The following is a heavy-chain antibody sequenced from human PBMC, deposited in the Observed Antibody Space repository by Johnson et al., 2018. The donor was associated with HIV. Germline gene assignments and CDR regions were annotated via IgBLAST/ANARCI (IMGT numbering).Heavy chain of an antibody. CDR1: GFTFSSYA. J-gene: IGHJ3*02. V-gene: IGHV3-30*04. CDR2: TSYDGSNK. Sequence: QVQLVESGGGVVQPGRSLRLSCAASGFTFSSYAMHWVRQAPGKGLEWVAVTSYDGSNKYYADSVKGRFTISRDNSKNTLYLQMNSLRAEDTAVYYCAKARGIVGATGAFDIWGQGTMVTVSS. D-gene: IGHD1-26*01. CDR3: AKARGIVGATGAFDI.